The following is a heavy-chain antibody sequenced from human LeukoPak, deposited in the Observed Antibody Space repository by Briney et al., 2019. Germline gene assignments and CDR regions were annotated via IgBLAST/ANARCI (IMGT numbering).Heavy chain of an antibody. CDR3: ARTGQLYCSSSSCEGDY. CDR1: GYNFTGYY. Sequence: ASVKVSCKASGYNFTGYYIHWVRQAPGQALEWMGWINPNSGGTNYAQKFQGRVTMTRDTSISTAYMELSRLTSDDTAVYYCARTGQLYCSSSSCEGDYWGQGTLVTVSS. J-gene: IGHJ4*02. V-gene: IGHV1-2*02. CDR2: INPNSGGT. D-gene: IGHD2-2*01.